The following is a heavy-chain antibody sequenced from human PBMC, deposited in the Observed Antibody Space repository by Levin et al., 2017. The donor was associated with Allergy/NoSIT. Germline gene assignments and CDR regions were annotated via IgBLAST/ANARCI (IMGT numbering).Heavy chain of an antibody. J-gene: IGHJ4*02. CDR2: INPHSGDT. CDR3: ARDLYNDDSVFDD. Sequence: AASVKVSCKASRYIFSDYFIHWVRQAPGQGLEWMGWINPHSGDTKYAQEFQGRVTMTRDTSISPAYMELTRLTSDDTAVYYCARDLYNDDSVFDDWGQGTLVNVFS. CDR1: RYIFSDYF. V-gene: IGHV1-2*02. D-gene: IGHD3-22*01.